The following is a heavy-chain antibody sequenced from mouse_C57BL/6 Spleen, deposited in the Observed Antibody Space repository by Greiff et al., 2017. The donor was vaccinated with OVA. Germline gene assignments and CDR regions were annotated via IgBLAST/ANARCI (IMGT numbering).Heavy chain of an antibody. CDR3: ARSTCSYAMDY. CDR2: IRNKANGYTT. V-gene: IGHV7-3*01. Sequence: EVQLVESGGGLVQPGGSLSLSCAASGFTFTDYYMSWVRQPPGKALEWLGFIRNKANGYTTEYSASVKGRFTISRDNSQSILYLQMNALRAEDSATYYCARSTCSYAMDYWGQGTSVTVSS. CDR1: GFTFTDYY. J-gene: IGHJ4*01.